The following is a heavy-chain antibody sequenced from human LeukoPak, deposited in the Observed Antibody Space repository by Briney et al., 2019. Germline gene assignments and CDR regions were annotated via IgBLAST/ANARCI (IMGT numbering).Heavy chain of an antibody. CDR3: ARDSYGDYVIDY. V-gene: IGHV4-59*11. J-gene: IGHJ4*02. CDR1: GGSISSHY. D-gene: IGHD4-17*01. Sequence: SETLSLTCSVSGGSISSHYWSWIRQPPGKGREWIGYIYYSGSTNYNPSLKSRVTISVDTSKNQFSLKLSSVTAADTAVYYCARDSYGDYVIDYWGQGTLVTVSS. CDR2: IYYSGST.